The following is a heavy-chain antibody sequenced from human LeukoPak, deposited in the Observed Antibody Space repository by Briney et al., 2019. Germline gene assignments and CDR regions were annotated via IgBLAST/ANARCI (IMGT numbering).Heavy chain of an antibody. V-gene: IGHV3-30*04. J-gene: IGHJ4*02. D-gene: IGHD1-14*01. CDR3: ARNFNHFDY. CDR2: ISYDGRNK. CDR1: GFTFSGSA. Sequence: GGSLRLSCAASGFTFSGSAMHWVRQAPGKGLEWVAVISYDGRNKYYTDSVKGRFPISRDNSKNTLYLQMNSLRAEDTAVYYCARNFNHFDYWGQGTLVTVSS.